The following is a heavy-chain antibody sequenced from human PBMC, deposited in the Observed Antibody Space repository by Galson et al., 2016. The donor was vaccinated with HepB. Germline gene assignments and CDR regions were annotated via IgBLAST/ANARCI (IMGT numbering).Heavy chain of an antibody. CDR1: GFTFSNYA. J-gene: IGHJ4*02. D-gene: IGHD6-6*01. CDR2: ISGTGMTT. Sequence: SLRLSCAASGFTFSNYAMTWVRQAPGKGLEWVSSISGTGMTTHYADSVKGRFTISRDNSKNTLFLQMNSLRAEDTAVYYCAKSPVSSIAPRPLWYWGPGTPVTVAS. CDR3: AKSPVSSIAPRPLWY. V-gene: IGHV3-23*01.